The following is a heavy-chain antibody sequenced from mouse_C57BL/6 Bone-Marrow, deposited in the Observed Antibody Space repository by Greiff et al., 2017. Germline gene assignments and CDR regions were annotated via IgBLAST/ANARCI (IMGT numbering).Heavy chain of an antibody. CDR2: IYPRSGNT. V-gene: IGHV1-81*01. CDR3: ARKSDIYYDYDGFAY. CDR1: GYTFTSYG. D-gene: IGHD2-4*01. Sequence: VQRQQSGAELARPGASVKLSCKASGYTFTSYGISWVKQRTGQGLEWIGEIYPRSGNTYYNEKFKGKATLTADKSSSTAYMELRSLTAEDSAVYFCARKSDIYYDYDGFAYWGQGTLVTVSA. J-gene: IGHJ3*01.